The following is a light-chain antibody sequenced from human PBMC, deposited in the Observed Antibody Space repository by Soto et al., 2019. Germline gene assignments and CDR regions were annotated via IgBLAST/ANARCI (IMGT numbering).Light chain of an antibody. CDR2: AAS. V-gene: IGKV3-20*01. CDR3: QQHSNSPWT. Sequence: EIVLTQSPGTLTLSPGESAALSCRASQTISNNYLVWYRQKPGQAPRLLIYAASSRAAGIPDRFSGSGSGTDFALTIARLEPEDSAVYYCQQHSNSPWTFGQGTRVEI. CDR1: QTISNNY. J-gene: IGKJ1*01.